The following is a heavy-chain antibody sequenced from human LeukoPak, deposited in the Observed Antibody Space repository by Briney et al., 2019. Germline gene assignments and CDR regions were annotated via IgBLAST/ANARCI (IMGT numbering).Heavy chain of an antibody. CDR2: IIPIFGTA. CDR3: ARETTVTTYWFDP. J-gene: IGHJ5*02. D-gene: IGHD4-17*01. Sequence: SVKVSCKASGGTFSSYAISWVRQAPGQGLEWMGRIIPIFGTANYAQKFQGRVTITTDESTSTAYMEPSSLRSEDTAVYYCARETTVTTYWFDPWGQGTLVTVSS. V-gene: IGHV1-69*05. CDR1: GGTFSSYA.